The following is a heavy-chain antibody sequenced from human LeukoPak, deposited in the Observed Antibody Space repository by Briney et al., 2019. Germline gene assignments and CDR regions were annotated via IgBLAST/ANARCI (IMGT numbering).Heavy chain of an antibody. Sequence: SETLSLTCAVYGGSFSGYYWSWIRQPPGKGLEWIGEINHSGSTNYSPSLKSRVTISVDTSKNQFSLKLSSVTAADTAVYYCARGKGAARYYYYYMDVWGKGTTVTVS. CDR1: GGSFSGYY. CDR2: INHSGST. CDR3: ARGKGAARYYYYYMDV. J-gene: IGHJ6*03. D-gene: IGHD6-6*01. V-gene: IGHV4-34*01.